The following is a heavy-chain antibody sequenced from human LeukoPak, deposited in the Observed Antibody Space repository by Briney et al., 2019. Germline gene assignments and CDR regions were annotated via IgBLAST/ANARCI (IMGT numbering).Heavy chain of an antibody. CDR1: GFTFDDYA. J-gene: IGHJ4*02. Sequence: PGRSLRLSCAASGFTFDDYAMHWVRQAPGKGLEWVSGISWNSGSIGYADSVKGRFTISRDNAKNSLYLQMNSLRAEDTALYYCAKGSYAVAGRFGYWGQGTLVTVSS. CDR2: ISWNSGSI. CDR3: AKGSYAVAGRFGY. D-gene: IGHD6-19*01. V-gene: IGHV3-9*01.